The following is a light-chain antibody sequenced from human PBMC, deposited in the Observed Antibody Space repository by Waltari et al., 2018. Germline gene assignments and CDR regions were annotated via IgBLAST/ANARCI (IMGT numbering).Light chain of an antibody. Sequence: QSALTQPASVSGSPGPSLTISCTGTSRDVGGYHYVSWYQQHPGKAPNLMIYDVSNRPSGVSNRFSGSKSGNTASLTISGLQAEDEADYYCSSYTSSTVVFGGGTKLTVL. J-gene: IGLJ2*01. CDR2: DVS. CDR1: SRDVGGYHY. CDR3: SSYTSSTVV. V-gene: IGLV2-14*03.